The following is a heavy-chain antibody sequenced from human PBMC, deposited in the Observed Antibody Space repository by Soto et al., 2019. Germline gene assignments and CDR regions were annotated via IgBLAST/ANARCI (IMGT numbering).Heavy chain of an antibody. CDR2: INHSGST. J-gene: IGHJ4*02. CDR3: ARLTYYYDSSGYLKLYYFDY. D-gene: IGHD3-22*01. CDR1: GGSFSGYY. V-gene: IGHV4-34*01. Sequence: SETLSLTYAVYGGSFSGYYWSWIRQPPGKGLEWIGEINHSGSTHYNPSLKSRVTISVDTSKNQFSLKLSSVTAADTAVYYCARLTYYYDSSGYLKLYYFDYWGQGTLVTVSS.